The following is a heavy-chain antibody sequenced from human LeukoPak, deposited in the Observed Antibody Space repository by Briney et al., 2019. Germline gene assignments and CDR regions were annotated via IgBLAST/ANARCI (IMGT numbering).Heavy chain of an antibody. CDR1: GFTFSSYA. CDR2: ISYDGSNK. Sequence: GGSLRLSCAASGFTFSSYAMHWVRQAPGKGLEWVAVISYDGSNKYYADSVKGRFTISRDNSKNTLYLQMNSLRAEDTAVYYCARERSYCSGGSCLENFDYWGQGTLVTVSS. D-gene: IGHD2-15*01. CDR3: ARERSYCSGGSCLENFDY. J-gene: IGHJ4*02. V-gene: IGHV3-30-3*01.